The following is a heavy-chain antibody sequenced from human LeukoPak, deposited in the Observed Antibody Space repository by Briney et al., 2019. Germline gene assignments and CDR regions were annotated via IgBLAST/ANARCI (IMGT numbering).Heavy chain of an antibody. CDR1: GFTFSSYE. D-gene: IGHD3-9*01. CDR2: INGSGTPI. Sequence: GGSLRLSCAASGFTFSSYEMNWVRQAPGKGLEWVPYINGSGTPIYYADSVKGRFTISRDNAKNSLYLQMNSLRADDTAVYYCARGQSRYFDWYLGFFDYWGQGTLVTVSS. V-gene: IGHV3-48*03. CDR3: ARGQSRYFDWYLGFFDY. J-gene: IGHJ4*02.